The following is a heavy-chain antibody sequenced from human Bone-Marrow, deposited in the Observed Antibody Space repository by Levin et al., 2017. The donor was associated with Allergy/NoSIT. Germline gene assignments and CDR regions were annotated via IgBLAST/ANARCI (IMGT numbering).Heavy chain of an antibody. CDR2: IRSKANNYAT. V-gene: IGHV3-73*01. CDR3: TSAEGY. Sequence: GESLKISCAASGFTFSGSAMHWVRQASGKGLEWVGRIRSKANNYATAYAASVKGRFTISRDDSKNTAYLQMNSLKTEDTAVYYCTSAEGYWGQGTLVTVSS. J-gene: IGHJ4*02. CDR1: GFTFSGSA.